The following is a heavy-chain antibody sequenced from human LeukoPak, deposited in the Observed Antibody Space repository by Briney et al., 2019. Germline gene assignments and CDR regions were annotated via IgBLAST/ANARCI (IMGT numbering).Heavy chain of an antibody. CDR2: IEPAGSAT. V-gene: IGHV3-7*01. J-gene: IGHJ4*02. Sequence: GESLRLSCTASGFTFSSYWMTWVRQAPGKGLEFVANIEPAGSATYYVDSVKGRFTISRDNAKNLLYLQMNNLRAEDSAVYHCGRFGYVAAVDSWGQGALVTVSS. CDR3: GRFGYVAAVDS. D-gene: IGHD2-15*01. CDR1: GFTFSSYW.